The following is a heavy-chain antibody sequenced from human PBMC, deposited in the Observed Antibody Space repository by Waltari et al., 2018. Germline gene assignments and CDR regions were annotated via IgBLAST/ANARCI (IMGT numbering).Heavy chain of an antibody. Sequence: QVQLQESGPGLVKPSETLSLTCAVSGYSISSGYYWGWIRQPPGKGLEWIGGIYHSGSTDYNPTLTSRVTISVDTSKNQFSLKLSSVTAADTAVYYCARERGYSFWDYWGQGTLVTVSS. CDR2: IYHSGST. CDR1: GYSISSGYY. V-gene: IGHV4-38-2*02. D-gene: IGHD5-18*01. CDR3: ARERGYSFWDY. J-gene: IGHJ4*02.